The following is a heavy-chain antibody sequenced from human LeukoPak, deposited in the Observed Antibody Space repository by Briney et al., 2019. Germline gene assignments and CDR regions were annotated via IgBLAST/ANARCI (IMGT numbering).Heavy chain of an antibody. Sequence: SETLSLTCTVSGGSTSSYYWSWIRQPPGKGLEWIGYIYYSGSTNYNPSLKSRVTISVDTSKNQFSLKLSSVTAADTAVYYCARDLIDYYYGMDVWGQGTTVTVSS. J-gene: IGHJ6*02. D-gene: IGHD3-22*01. V-gene: IGHV4-59*01. CDR3: ARDLIDYYYGMDV. CDR2: IYYSGST. CDR1: GGSTSSYY.